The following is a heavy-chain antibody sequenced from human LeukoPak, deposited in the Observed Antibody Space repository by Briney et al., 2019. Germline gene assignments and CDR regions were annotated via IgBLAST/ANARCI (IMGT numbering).Heavy chain of an antibody. CDR3: AKRGVVIRVILVGFHKEAYYFDS. Sequence: PGGSLRLSCAVSGITLSNYGMSWVRQAPGKGLEWVAGISDSGGRTKYAGSVKGRFTISRDNPKNTLYLQMNSLRAEDTAVYFCAKRGVVIRVILVGFHKEAYYFDSWGQGALVTVSS. CDR1: GITLSNYG. D-gene: IGHD3-22*01. CDR2: ISDSGGRT. J-gene: IGHJ4*02. V-gene: IGHV3-23*01.